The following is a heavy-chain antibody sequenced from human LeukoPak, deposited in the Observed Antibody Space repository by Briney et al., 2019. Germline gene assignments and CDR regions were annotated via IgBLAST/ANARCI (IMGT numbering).Heavy chain of an antibody. Sequence: GGSLRLSCAASGFTISNYWMHWVRQVPGKGLVWVARIINDGSNITYGDSVKGRFTSSRDNAKNTLYLQMNSLRAEDTAVYHCARRPESGTASAYNFFGMDVWGQGTTVTLS. V-gene: IGHV3-74*01. CDR3: ARRPESGTASAYNFFGMDV. CDR1: GFTISNYW. J-gene: IGHJ6*02. CDR2: IINDGSNI. D-gene: IGHD1-7*01.